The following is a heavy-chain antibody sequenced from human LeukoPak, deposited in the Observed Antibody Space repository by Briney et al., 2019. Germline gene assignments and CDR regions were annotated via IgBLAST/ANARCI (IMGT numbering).Heavy chain of an antibody. V-gene: IGHV3-30*04. CDR2: ISYDGSNK. Sequence: PGRSLRLSCAASGFTFSSYAMHWVRQAPGKGLEWVAVISYDGSNKYYADSVKGRFTISRDNSKNTLYLQVNSLRAEDTAVYYCAREYGDYLGAFDIWGQGTMVTVSS. J-gene: IGHJ3*02. CDR3: AREYGDYLGAFDI. D-gene: IGHD4-17*01. CDR1: GFTFSSYA.